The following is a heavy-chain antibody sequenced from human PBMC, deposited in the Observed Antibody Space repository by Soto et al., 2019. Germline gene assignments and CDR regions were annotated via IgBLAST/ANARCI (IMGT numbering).Heavy chain of an antibody. CDR2: ISVSGGGT. CDR1: GFTFSTHA. Sequence: EVQLLESGGGWVQPGGSLRLSCAASGFTFSTHAMTWVRQAPGKGLEWVSGISVSGGGTYYAAAVKGRFTISRDNSKRTLYLKMNSLRVEYTDKYLCAKALGPCISINCCCSTNVWGKGTTVTVSS. V-gene: IGHV3-23*01. CDR3: AKALGPCISINCCCSTNV. D-gene: IGHD2-15*01. J-gene: IGHJ6*04.